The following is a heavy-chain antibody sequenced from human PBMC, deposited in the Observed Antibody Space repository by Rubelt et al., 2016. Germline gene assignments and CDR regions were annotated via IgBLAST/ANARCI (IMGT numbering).Heavy chain of an antibody. CDR1: GFTFSSYA. J-gene: IGHJ4*02. CDR2: ISSNGGST. Sequence: LVESGGGLVQPGGSLRLSCSASGFTFSSYAMHWARQAPGKGLEYVSAISSNGGSTYYADSVKGRFTISRDNSKNTLYLQMSSLRAEDTAVYYCVKESYGSGSMGWYYFDYWGQGTLVTVSS. V-gene: IGHV3-64D*09. D-gene: IGHD3-10*01. CDR3: VKESYGSGSMGWYYFDY.